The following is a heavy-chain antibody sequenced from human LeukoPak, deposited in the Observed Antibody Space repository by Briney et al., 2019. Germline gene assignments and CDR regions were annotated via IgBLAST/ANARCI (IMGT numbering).Heavy chain of an antibody. CDR2: IYYSGST. Sequence: PSETLSLTCTVSGGSISSSSYYWGWIRQPPGKGLEWIGSIYYSGSTYYNPSLKSRVTISVDTSKNQFSLKLSSVTAADTAVYYCARPIVVVPAAMDYYMDVWGKGTTVTVSS. V-gene: IGHV4-39*07. J-gene: IGHJ6*03. CDR3: ARPIVVVPAAMDYYMDV. D-gene: IGHD2-2*01. CDR1: GGSISSSSYY.